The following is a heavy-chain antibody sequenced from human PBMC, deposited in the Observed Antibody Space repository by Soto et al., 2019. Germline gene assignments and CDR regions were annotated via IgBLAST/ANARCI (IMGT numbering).Heavy chain of an antibody. Sequence: SETLSLTCTVSGGSISNYYWSWIRQPPGKGLEWIGYISNSGSTHYIPSLESRVTISVDSSKNLFSLRLSSVTAADTAVYYGARHIPRAGTVFDYWGQGTLVTVSS. CDR2: ISNSGST. CDR3: ARHIPRAGTVFDY. CDR1: GGSISNYY. D-gene: IGHD6-19*01. V-gene: IGHV4-59*08. J-gene: IGHJ4*02.